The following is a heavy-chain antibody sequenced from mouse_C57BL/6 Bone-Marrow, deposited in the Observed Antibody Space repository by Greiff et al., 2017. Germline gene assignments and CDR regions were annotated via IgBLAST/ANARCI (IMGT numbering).Heavy chain of an antibody. CDR2: IYPGSGST. D-gene: IGHD2-5*01. CDR3: ARPYYSNYWYFDV. V-gene: IGHV1-55*01. J-gene: IGHJ1*03. Sequence: QVHVKQSGAELVKPGASVKMSCKASGYTFTSYWITWVKQRPGQGLEWIGDIYPGSGSTNYHEKFKSKATLTVDTSSSTAYMQLSSLTSEDSAVYYCARPYYSNYWYFDVWGTGTTVTVSS. CDR1: GYTFTSYW.